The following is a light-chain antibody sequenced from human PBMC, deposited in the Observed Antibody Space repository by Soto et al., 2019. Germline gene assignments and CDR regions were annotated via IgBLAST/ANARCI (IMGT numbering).Light chain of an antibody. CDR2: DAS. J-gene: IGKJ4*01. CDR1: QDVGTC. Sequence: DLPMTQSPSSLSASVGDRVTITCQASQDVGTCLNWYQQRPGRAPKFLIQDASNLETGVPSRFSGSGSGTHFSFTITSLQPEDIATYYCQQCRDVPLTFGGGTKVEIK. CDR3: QQCRDVPLT. V-gene: IGKV1-33*01.